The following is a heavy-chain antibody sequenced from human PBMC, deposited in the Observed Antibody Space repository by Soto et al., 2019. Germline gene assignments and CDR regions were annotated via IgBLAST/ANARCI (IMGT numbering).Heavy chain of an antibody. CDR3: ARDGQLENAFYF. V-gene: IGHV4-34*01. Sequence: QVQLQQWGAGLLKPSETLSLTCAVYGGSFSGYYWSWIRQPPGKGLEWIGEINHSGSTNYNPSLNYDVTKPADTSKNQFSLKLSSVTASDTAVYYCARDGQLENAFYFWGHGTMVTVSS. CDR2: INHSGST. D-gene: IGHD6-13*01. CDR1: GGSFSGYY. J-gene: IGHJ3*01.